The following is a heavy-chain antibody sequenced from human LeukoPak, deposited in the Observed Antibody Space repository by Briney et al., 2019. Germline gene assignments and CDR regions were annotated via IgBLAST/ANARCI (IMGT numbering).Heavy chain of an antibody. V-gene: IGHV3-53*01. J-gene: IGHJ4*02. CDR2: IYSGGST. CDR3: ARDWSHGLDY. CDR1: GFTVSSNY. Sequence: PGGSLRLSCAASGFTVSSNYMSWVRQAPGKGLEWVSVIYSGGSTFYADSVKGRFSISRDNSKNTLYLQMNSLRAEDTAVYYCARDWSHGLDYWGQGTLVTVSS.